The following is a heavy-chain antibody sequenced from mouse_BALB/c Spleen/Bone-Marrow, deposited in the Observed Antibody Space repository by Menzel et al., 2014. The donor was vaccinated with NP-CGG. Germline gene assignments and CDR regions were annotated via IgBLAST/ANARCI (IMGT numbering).Heavy chain of an antibody. V-gene: IGHV1S81*02. D-gene: IGHD2-1*01. Sequence: QVQLQQPGAELVKPGASVKLSCKASGYTFTSYYMYWVKQRPGQGLEWIGEINPSNGGTNFNEKFKSKATLTVDKSSSTAYVQLSSLTSEDSAVYYCIYYGNPYAMDYWGQGTSVTVSS. CDR3: IYYGNPYAMDY. CDR1: GYTFTSYY. J-gene: IGHJ4*01. CDR2: INPSNGGT.